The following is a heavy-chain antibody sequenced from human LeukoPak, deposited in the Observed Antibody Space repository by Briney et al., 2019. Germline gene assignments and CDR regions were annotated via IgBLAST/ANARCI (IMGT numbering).Heavy chain of an antibody. J-gene: IGHJ5*02. Sequence: SETLSVTCTVSGGSISSYYWSWIRQPPGKGLEWIGYIYYSGSTNYHRSLKSRVTISVDTSKNQFSLKLSSVTAADTAVYYCARAPASALWFGEFTVGFDPWGQGTLVTVSS. CDR3: ARAPASALWFGEFTVGFDP. CDR2: IYYSGST. V-gene: IGHV4-59*01. CDR1: GGSISSYY. D-gene: IGHD3-10*01.